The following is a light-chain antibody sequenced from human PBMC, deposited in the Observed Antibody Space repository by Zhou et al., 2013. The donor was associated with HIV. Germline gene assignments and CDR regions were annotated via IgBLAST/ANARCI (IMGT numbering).Light chain of an antibody. V-gene: IGKV1-5*03. J-gene: IGKJ1*01. Sequence: DIQMTQSPSTLSASVGDRVTITCRASQSISSWLAWYQQKPGKAPKLLISQASSLESGVPSRFSGIGSETEFTLTISSLQPDDFATYYCQHYNGYPWTFGQGTKVEIK. CDR2: QAS. CDR1: QSISSW. CDR3: QHYNGYPWT.